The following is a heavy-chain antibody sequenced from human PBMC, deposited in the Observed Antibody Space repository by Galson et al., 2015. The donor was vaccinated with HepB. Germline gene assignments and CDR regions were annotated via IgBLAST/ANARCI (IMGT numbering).Heavy chain of an antibody. Sequence: SLRLSCAASGINFSNNLMYWVRQSPGKGLMWVSRITSDGSSTSYADAVKGRFTISRDNSKHMVYLQLNRLRVEDTAIYYCAAYCSGERCRQWGQGTLVTVSS. J-gene: IGHJ4*02. D-gene: IGHD2-21*01. CDR2: ITSDGSST. CDR3: AAYCSGERCRQ. V-gene: IGHV3-74*01. CDR1: GINFSNNL.